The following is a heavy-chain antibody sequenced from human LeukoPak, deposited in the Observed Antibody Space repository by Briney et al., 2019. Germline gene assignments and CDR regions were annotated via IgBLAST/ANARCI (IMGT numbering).Heavy chain of an antibody. J-gene: IGHJ4*02. CDR3: ARGPNSNWSGLDF. Sequence: GGSLTLSCTASGFSFSGHWMHWARQLPGQGLVRVSRISPTGSTTSYADSVKGRFTVSRDNAKNTLYLQVNNLRAEDTAVYYCARGPNSNWSGLDFWGQGTLLTVSS. D-gene: IGHD6-6*01. CDR2: ISPTGSTT. V-gene: IGHV3-74*01. CDR1: GFSFSGHW.